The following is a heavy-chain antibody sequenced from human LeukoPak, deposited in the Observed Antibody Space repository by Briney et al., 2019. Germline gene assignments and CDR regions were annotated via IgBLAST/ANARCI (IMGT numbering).Heavy chain of an antibody. J-gene: IGHJ4*02. CDR3: ARDRGGSYSAINY. CDR1: GFTFSSYS. Sequence: GGSLRLSCAASGFTFSSYSLNWVRQAPGKGLEWVSFISSSSITIYYADSVKGRFTISRDNAEKSLYLQMNSLRAEDTAVYYCARDRGGSYSAINYWGQGTLVTVSS. CDR2: ISSSSITI. D-gene: IGHD2-15*01. V-gene: IGHV3-48*04.